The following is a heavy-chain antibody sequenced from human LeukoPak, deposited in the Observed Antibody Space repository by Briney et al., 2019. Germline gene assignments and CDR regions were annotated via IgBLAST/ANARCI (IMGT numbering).Heavy chain of an antibody. D-gene: IGHD3-22*01. CDR3: ARAGNYRFDY. V-gene: IGHV3-74*01. CDR1: GFTFSSSW. J-gene: IGHJ4*02. CDR2: INSDGSPI. Sequence: AGGSLRLSCVASGFTFSSSWMHWVRQAPEKGLEWVSRINSDGSPIDYADYVKGRFTISTDSAKNTLYLQMNSLRAEDTAVYYCARAGNYRFDYWGQGSLVTVSS.